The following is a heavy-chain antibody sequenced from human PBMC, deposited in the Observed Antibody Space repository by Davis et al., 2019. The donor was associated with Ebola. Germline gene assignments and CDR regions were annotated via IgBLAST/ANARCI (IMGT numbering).Heavy chain of an antibody. D-gene: IGHD2-2*01. CDR2: IKQDGSEK. CDR1: GFTFSSYW. CDR3: ARERVVPAAIGGYYYYGMDV. V-gene: IGHV3-7*03. Sequence: GESLKISCAASGFTFSSYWMSWVRQAPGKGLEWVANIKQDGSEKYYVDSVKGRFTISRDNAKNSLYLQMNSLRAEDTAVYYCARERVVPAAIGGYYYYGMDVWGQGTTVTVSS. J-gene: IGHJ6*02.